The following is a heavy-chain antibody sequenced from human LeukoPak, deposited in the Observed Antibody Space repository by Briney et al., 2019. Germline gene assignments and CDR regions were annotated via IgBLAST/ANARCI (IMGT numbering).Heavy chain of an antibody. D-gene: IGHD6-19*01. Sequence: ASVKVSCKASGYTFISYGISWVRQAPGQGLEWMGWISAYNGNTNYAQKFQGRVTMTTDTSTSTAYMELQSLRSDDTAVYYCAREDSSGWSPENYSDYWGQGTLVTVSP. CDR3: AREDSSGWSPENYSDY. J-gene: IGHJ4*02. CDR1: GYTFISYG. V-gene: IGHV1-18*04. CDR2: ISAYNGNT.